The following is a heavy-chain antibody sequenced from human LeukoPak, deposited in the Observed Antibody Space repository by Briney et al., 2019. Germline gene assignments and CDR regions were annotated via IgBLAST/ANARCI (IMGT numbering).Heavy chain of an antibody. CDR1: GFTFSSYG. V-gene: IGHV3-30*02. Sequence: GGSLRLSCAASGFTFSSYGMHWVRQAPGKGLEWVAFIRYDGSNKYYADSVKGRFTISRDNSKNTLYLQMNGLRAEDTAVYYCAKDRVGASLHWGQGTLVTVSS. D-gene: IGHD1-26*01. CDR2: IRYDGSNK. J-gene: IGHJ4*02. CDR3: AKDRVGASLH.